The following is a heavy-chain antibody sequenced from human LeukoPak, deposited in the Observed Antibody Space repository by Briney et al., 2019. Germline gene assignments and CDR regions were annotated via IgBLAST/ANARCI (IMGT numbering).Heavy chain of an antibody. D-gene: IGHD5-12*01. CDR3: ARLLLYSGYDPNWFDP. CDR2: INHSGST. Sequence: SETLSLTCAVNGGSFSRYYWSWIRQPPGKGLEWIGEINHSGSTNYNPSLKSRVTISVDTSKNQFSLKLSSVTAADTAVYYCARLLLYSGYDPNWFDPWGQGTLVTVSS. V-gene: IGHV4-34*01. CDR1: GGSFSRYY. J-gene: IGHJ5*02.